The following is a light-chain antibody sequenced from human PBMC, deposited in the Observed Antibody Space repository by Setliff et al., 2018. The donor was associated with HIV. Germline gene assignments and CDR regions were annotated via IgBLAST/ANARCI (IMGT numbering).Light chain of an antibody. J-gene: IGLJ1*01. CDR3: CSYRSSSVYV. CDR2: EVS. Sequence: QSALTQPASVSGSPGQSITISCNGTSSDLGSYNLVSWYQEPPGKAPKLIIYEVSKRSSGLSYRFSGSKSGNTASLTIVGLQPEDEADYYCCSYRSSSVYVFGTGTQVTVL. V-gene: IGLV2-23*02. CDR1: SSDLGSYNL.